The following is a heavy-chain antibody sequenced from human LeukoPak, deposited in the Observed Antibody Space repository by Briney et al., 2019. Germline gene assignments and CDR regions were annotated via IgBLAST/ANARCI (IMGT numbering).Heavy chain of an antibody. D-gene: IGHD2-2*01. J-gene: IGHJ3*02. CDR3: AKVGEYQLLLYAFDM. Sequence: ASVKVSCKASGYTFIAYYMHWVRQAPGQGLEWMGWINPNSGGTKYAQKFQGRVTMTRDKSISTAYMELNRLRSDDTAVYYCAKVGEYQLLLYAFDMWGQGTMVTVSS. V-gene: IGHV1-2*02. CDR1: GYTFIAYY. CDR2: INPNSGGT.